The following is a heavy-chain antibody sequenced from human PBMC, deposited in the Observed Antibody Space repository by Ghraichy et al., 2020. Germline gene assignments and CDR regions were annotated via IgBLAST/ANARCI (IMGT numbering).Heavy chain of an antibody. CDR3: ARPSSGTLNWYFDL. Sequence: SQTLSLTCTVSGGSISSSSYYWGWIRQPPGKGLEWIGIIYYSGSTYYNPSLKSRVTISVDTSKNQFSLKLNSVTAADTAVYYCARPSSGTLNWYFDLWGRGTLVTVSS. V-gene: IGHV4-39*01. J-gene: IGHJ2*01. CDR1: GGSISSSSYY. D-gene: IGHD3-22*01. CDR2: IYYSGST.